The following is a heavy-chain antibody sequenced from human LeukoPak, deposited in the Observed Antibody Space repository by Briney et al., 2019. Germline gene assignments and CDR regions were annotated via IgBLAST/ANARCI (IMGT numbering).Heavy chain of an antibody. CDR1: GGSFSGYY. CDR3: ARANAFDI. V-gene: IGHV4-59*01. Sequence: PSETLSLTCAVYGGSFSGYYWNWIRQPPGKGLEWIGYIYYSGTTNYNPSLKSRVTISVDTSKNQCSLKLSSVSAADTAVYYCARANAFDIWGQGTMVTVSS. J-gene: IGHJ3*02. CDR2: IYYSGTT.